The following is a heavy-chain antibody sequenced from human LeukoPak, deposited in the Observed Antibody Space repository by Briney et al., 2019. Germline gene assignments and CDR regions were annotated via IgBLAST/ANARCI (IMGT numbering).Heavy chain of an antibody. Sequence: GGSLRLSCAASGFTFDDYGMSWVRQAPGKGLEWVSGINWNGGSTGYADSVKGRFTISRDNAKNSLYLQMNSLRAEDTALYYCARGYSSGWDDAFDIWGQGTMVTVSS. J-gene: IGHJ3*02. CDR1: GFTFDDYG. CDR2: INWNGGST. D-gene: IGHD6-19*01. V-gene: IGHV3-20*04. CDR3: ARGYSSGWDDAFDI.